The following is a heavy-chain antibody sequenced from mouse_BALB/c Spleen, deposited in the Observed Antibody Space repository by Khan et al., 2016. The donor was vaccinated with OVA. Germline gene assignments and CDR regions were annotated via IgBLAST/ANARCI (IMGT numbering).Heavy chain of an antibody. V-gene: IGHV2-6-1*01. CDR1: GFSLTNYG. Sequence: QVQLKQSGPGLVAPSQSLSITCIISGFSLTNYGVHWVRQPPGKGLEWLVVIWSDGSTTYNSALKSRLTITKDNSKSHVFLKMNSLQTDDTAIYFCARQPYYHYNVMDYWGQGTSVTVSS. D-gene: IGHD2-10*01. CDR2: IWSDGST. CDR3: ARQPYYHYNVMDY. J-gene: IGHJ4*01.